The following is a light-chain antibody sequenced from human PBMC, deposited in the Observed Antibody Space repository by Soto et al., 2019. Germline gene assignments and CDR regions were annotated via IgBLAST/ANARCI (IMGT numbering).Light chain of an antibody. CDR1: SSDVGGYNY. CDR3: SSYAGNNNVI. Sequence: QSALTQPPSASGSPGQSVTISCTGTSSDVGGYNYVSWYQQHAGKAPKLMIYEVSKRPSGVPDRFSGSKSGNTASLTVSGLQAEDDADYYCSSYAGNNNVIFGGGTKLTVL. J-gene: IGLJ2*01. CDR2: EVS. V-gene: IGLV2-8*01.